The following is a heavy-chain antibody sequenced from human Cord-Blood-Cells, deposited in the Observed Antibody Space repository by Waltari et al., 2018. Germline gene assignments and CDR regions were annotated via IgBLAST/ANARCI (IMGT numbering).Heavy chain of an antibody. V-gene: IGHV1-2*04. D-gene: IGHD6-13*01. CDR3: ARGHIAAAGHDAFDI. J-gene: IGHJ3*02. CDR1: GYTFTGYY. CDR2: INPNSGGT. Sequence: QVQLVQSGAEVKKPGASVKVSCKASGYTFTGYYMHWVRQAPGQGLEWMGWINPNSGGTNYAQKCQGWVTMTRETSISTAYMELSRLRSDDTAVYYCARGHIAAAGHDAFDIWGQGTMVTVSS.